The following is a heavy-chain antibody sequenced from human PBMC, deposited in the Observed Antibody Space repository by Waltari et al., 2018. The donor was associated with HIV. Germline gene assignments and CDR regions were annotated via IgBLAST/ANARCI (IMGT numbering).Heavy chain of an antibody. Sequence: EVQLVESGGGVVQPGGSLTVSCAASGFTFSDSHIPWVRQASGRGLEWVGRITSKGDNYETAYAASVKGRFTISRDDSKNTADLQMNSLKTEDTAIYYCALYGFGPRYYGMDVWGQGTTVTVSS. CDR1: GFTFSDSH. D-gene: IGHD2-8*01. CDR3: ALYGFGPRYYGMDV. J-gene: IGHJ6*02. CDR2: ITSKGDNYET. V-gene: IGHV3-73*01.